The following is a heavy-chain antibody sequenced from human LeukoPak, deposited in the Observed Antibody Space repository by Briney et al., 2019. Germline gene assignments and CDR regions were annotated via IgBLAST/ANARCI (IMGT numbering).Heavy chain of an antibody. CDR1: GGTFSSYT. CDR3: ARSRGAVAGGYWYFDL. J-gene: IGHJ2*01. CDR2: MIPILGIA. D-gene: IGHD6-19*01. Sequence: SVKVSCKASGGTFSSYTISWVRQAPGQRLEWMGRMIPILGIANYAQKFQGRVTITADKSTSTAYMELSSLRSEDTAVYYCARSRGAVAGGYWYFDLWGRGTLVTVSS. V-gene: IGHV1-69*02.